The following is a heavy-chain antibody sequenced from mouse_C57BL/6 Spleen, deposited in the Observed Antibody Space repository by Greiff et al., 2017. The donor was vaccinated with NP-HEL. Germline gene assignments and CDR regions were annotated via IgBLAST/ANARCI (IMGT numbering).Heavy chain of an antibody. V-gene: IGHV1-82*01. CDR2: IYPGDGDT. Sequence: VQLQQSGPELVKPGASVKISCKASGYAFSSSWMNWVKQRPGKGLEWIGRIYPGDGDTNYNGKFKGKATLTADKSSSTAYMQLSSLTSEDSAFYFCAREAPWVFAYWAKGLWSLSLQ. CDR1: GYAFSSSW. J-gene: IGHJ3*01. CDR3: AREAPWVFAY.